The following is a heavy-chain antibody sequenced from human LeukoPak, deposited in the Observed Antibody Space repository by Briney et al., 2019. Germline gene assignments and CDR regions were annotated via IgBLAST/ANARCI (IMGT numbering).Heavy chain of an antibody. CDR2: IRQDGSEK. CDR1: GFTFSNYY. J-gene: IGHJ4*02. Sequence: GGSLRLSCAASGFTFSNYYMTWVRQAPGKGLEWVANIRQDGSEKYYVDSVKGRFTISRDNAKNSLYLQMNSLRAEDTAVYYCARMYSNYEVYWGQGTLVTVSS. V-gene: IGHV3-7*01. D-gene: IGHD4-11*01. CDR3: ARMYSNYEVY.